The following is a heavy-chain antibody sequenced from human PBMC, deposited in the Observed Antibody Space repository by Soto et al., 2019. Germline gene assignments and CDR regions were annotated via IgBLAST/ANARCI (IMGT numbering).Heavy chain of an antibody. CDR1: GFTFSSYA. D-gene: IGHD3-10*01. CDR3: VKDQGKLWFGKIKFDY. Sequence: PGGSLRLSCSASGFTFSSYAMHWVRQAPGKGLEYVSAISSNGGSTYYADSVKGRFTISRDNSKNTLYLQMSSLRAEDTAVYYCVKDQGKLWFGKIKFDYWAPGILATVSS. CDR2: ISSNGGST. V-gene: IGHV3-64D*06. J-gene: IGHJ4*02.